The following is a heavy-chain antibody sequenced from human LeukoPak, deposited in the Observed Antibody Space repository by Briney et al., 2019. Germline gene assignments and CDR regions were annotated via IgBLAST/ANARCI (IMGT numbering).Heavy chain of an antibody. V-gene: IGHV4-34*01. D-gene: IGHD3-10*01. J-gene: IGHJ4*02. Sequence: SETLSLTCAVYGGSFSGYYWGWIRQPLGKGLEWIGEINHSGSISYNPSLKSRVTISLDTSKNRFSLKLSSVTAADTAVYYCAGGDYHGSESYANYWGQGTLVTVSS. CDR2: INHSGSI. CDR1: GGSFSGYY. CDR3: AGGDYHGSESYANY.